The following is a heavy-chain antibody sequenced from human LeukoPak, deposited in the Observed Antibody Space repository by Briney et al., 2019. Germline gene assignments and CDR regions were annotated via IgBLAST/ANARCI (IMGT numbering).Heavy chain of an antibody. D-gene: IGHD6-6*01. J-gene: IGHJ4*02. CDR2: IFHGGST. CDR1: GGSISSYY. V-gene: IGHV4-4*08. CDR3: ARAYSSSSGHDY. Sequence: SETLSLTCTVPGGSISSYYWSWIRQPPGKGLEWIGYIFHGGSTNYNPSLKSRVTISVDTSKNQFSLKLSSVTAADTAVYYCARAYSSSSGHDYWGQGTLVTVSS.